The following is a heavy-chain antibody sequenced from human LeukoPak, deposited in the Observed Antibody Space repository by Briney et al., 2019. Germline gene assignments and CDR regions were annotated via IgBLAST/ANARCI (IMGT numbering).Heavy chain of an antibody. CDR2: INRGGST. J-gene: IGHJ4*02. V-gene: IGHV4-34*01. D-gene: IGHD3-10*01. CDR3: ARGLGSGSYFGY. CDR1: GGSFSGYY. Sequence: PSETLSLTCAVYGGSFSGYYWTWIRQPPGKGLEWIGEINRGGSTYYNPSLQSRVTISLDTSKNQFSLKLNSLTAADTAVYYCARGLGSGSYFGYWGQGTLVTVSS.